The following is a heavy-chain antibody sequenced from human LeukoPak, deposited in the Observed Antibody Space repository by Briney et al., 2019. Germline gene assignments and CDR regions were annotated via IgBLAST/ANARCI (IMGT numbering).Heavy chain of an antibody. V-gene: IGHV1-2*02. D-gene: IGHD2-2*02. CDR3: ARDAYCSSTSCYKRGYYYYMDV. CDR2: INPNSGGT. Sequence: ASVKVSCKTSGYTFTGYYMHWVRQAPGQGLEWVGWINPNSGGTNYAQKFQGRVTMTRDTSISTAYMELSRLRSDDTAVCYCARDAYCSSTSCYKRGYYYYMDVWGKGTTVTVSS. CDR1: GYTFTGYY. J-gene: IGHJ6*03.